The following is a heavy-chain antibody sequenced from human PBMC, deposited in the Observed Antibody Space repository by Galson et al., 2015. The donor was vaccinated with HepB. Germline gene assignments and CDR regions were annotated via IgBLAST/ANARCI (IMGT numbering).Heavy chain of an antibody. CDR2: IIPIFGTA. Sequence: QSGAEVKKPGASVKVSCKASGGTFSSYAISWVRQAPGQGLEWMGGIIPIFGTANYAQKFQGRVTITADKSTSTAYMGLSSLRSEDTAVYYCARGPLGVTVTYYFDYWGQGTLVTVSS. V-gene: IGHV1-69*06. D-gene: IGHD2-21*02. CDR1: GGTFSSYA. J-gene: IGHJ4*02. CDR3: ARGPLGVTVTYYFDY.